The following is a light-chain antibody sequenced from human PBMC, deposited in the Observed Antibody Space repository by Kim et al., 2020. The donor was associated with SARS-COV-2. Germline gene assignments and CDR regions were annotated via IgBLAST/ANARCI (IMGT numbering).Light chain of an antibody. CDR2: WAS. CDR3: QQYYNPPYT. V-gene: IGKV4-1*01. Sequence: RATINCKSSQKILFSSRNKNALAWYKQKPGQRPELLIHWASTRESGVPDRLTGSGSGTDLTLTISSLQADDVAVYYCQQYYNPPYTFGQGTKLEI. CDR1: QKILFSSRNKNA. J-gene: IGKJ2*01.